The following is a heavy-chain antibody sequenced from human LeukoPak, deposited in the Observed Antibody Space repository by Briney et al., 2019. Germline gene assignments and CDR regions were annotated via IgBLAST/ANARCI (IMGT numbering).Heavy chain of an antibody. CDR1: GGSISSSSYY. CDR3: ARLFSSSWYRGAFNL. D-gene: IGHD6-13*01. V-gene: IGHV4-39*01. J-gene: IGHJ3*01. CDR2: IYYSGNT. Sequence: SETLSLTCTVSGGSISSSSYYWGWIRQPPGKGLEWIGSIYYSGNTYYNPSLKSRVTISVDTSKNQFSLKLSSVTAADTAVYYCARLFSSSWYRGAFNLWGQGTMVTVSS.